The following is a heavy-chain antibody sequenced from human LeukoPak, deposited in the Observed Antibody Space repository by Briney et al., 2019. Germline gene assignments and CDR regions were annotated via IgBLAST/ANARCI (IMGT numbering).Heavy chain of an antibody. CDR3: ARDPHRYCSGGSCYSDY. CDR2: INTNTGNP. Sequence: VASVKVSCKASGYTFTSYAMNWVRQAPGQGLEWMGWINTNTGNPTYAQGFTGRFVFSLDTSVSTAYLQISSLKAEDTAVYYCARDPHRYCSGGSCYSDYWGQGTLVTVSS. V-gene: IGHV7-4-1*02. J-gene: IGHJ4*02. CDR1: GYTFTSYA. D-gene: IGHD2-15*01.